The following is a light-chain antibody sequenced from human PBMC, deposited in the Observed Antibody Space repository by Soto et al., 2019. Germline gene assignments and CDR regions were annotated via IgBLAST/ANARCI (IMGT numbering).Light chain of an antibody. CDR3: QQSYSIPYP. J-gene: IGKJ2*01. CDR2: VAS. CDR1: QSISSY. Sequence: DIRMTQSPSSLSASVGDRVTITCRASQSISSYLNWYQAKPGNAPKLLIYVASSLQSGGPSRFSGSGSGTDFTLTISSLQPEDFATYYCQQSYSIPYPFGQGTKMEIK. V-gene: IGKV1-39*01.